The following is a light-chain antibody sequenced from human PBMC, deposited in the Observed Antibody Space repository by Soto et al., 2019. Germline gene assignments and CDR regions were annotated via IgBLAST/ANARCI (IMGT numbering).Light chain of an antibody. CDR2: EVT. V-gene: IGLV2-14*01. Sequence: QSVLTQPASVSGSPGQSITISCTGTSSDVGAYNFVSWYQHHPGRAPKLIIYEVTIRPSGVSNRFSGSKSGNTASLTISGLQAEDEADYFCFSFTTDWTHVFGTGTKVTV. CDR1: SSDVGAYNF. CDR3: FSFTTDWTHV. J-gene: IGLJ1*01.